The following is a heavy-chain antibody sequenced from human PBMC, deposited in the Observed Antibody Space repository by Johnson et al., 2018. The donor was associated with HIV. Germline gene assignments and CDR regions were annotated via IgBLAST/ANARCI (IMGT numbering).Heavy chain of an antibody. CDR1: GFTFSSYW. D-gene: IGHD1-26*01. CDR2: IKQDGSEK. J-gene: IGHJ3*01. V-gene: IGHV3-7*01. CDR3: ARDSPWELTALDV. Sequence: EVQLVESGGGLVQPGGSLRLSCAASGFTFSSYWMSWVRQAPGKGLEWVANIKQDGSEKYYVDSVKGRFTISRDNAKNSLYLQMNSLRAEATAVYCCARDSPWELTALDVWGQGTMVTVSS.